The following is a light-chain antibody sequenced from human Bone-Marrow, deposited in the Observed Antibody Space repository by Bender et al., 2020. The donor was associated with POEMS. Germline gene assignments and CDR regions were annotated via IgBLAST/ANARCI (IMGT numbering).Light chain of an antibody. CDR3: CSYAGSNTYV. CDR1: SSDVGAHHY. Sequence: QSALTQPRSASGSPGQSVTISCTGTSSDVGAHHYVSWYQQHPGKAPKLLINEDTKRPSGVSDRFSGSKSGDTASLTISGLQTEDEADYYCCSYAGSNTYVVGTGTTVTVL. V-gene: IGLV2-8*01. J-gene: IGLJ1*01. CDR2: EDT.